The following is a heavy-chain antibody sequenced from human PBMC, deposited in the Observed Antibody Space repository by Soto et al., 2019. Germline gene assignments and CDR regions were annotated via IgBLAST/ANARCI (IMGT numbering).Heavy chain of an antibody. CDR1: GDSVSSNTAT. V-gene: IGHV6-1*01. D-gene: IGHD2-21*01. CDR2: TYYRSQWHN. J-gene: IGHJ3*02. CDR3: ARERGFLSEALDI. Sequence: SQTLSLTCGISGDSVSSNTATWNWIRQSPSRGLEWLGRTYYRSQWHNEYEESVKGRITISPDTSKNQFSLQFNSMSPEDTAVYYCARERGFLSEALDIWGRGTMVTVAS.